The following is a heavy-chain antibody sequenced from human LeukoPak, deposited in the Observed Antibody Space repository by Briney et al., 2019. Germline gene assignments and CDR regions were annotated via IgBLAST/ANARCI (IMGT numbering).Heavy chain of an antibody. J-gene: IGHJ4*02. V-gene: IGHV3-74*01. Sequence: GGSLRLSCAASGFTFSSYWMHWVRQAPGKGLVWVSRIDNDGSSTSSADSVKGRFTMSRDNAKNTLYLQMNSLRAEDAAVYYCARGRLGYYFDYWGQGTLVTVSS. CDR3: ARGRLGYYFDY. CDR1: GFTFSSYW. CDR2: IDNDGSST. D-gene: IGHD3-16*01.